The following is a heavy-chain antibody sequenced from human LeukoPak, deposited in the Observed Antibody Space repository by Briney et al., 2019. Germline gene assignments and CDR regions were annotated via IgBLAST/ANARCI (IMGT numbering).Heavy chain of an antibody. J-gene: IGHJ5*02. D-gene: IGHD3-22*01. CDR1: GFTFADYG. Sequence: GGSLRLSCAASGFTFADYGMSWVRQAPGKGLEWVSGINWNGGSTGYADSVKGRFTISRDNAKNSLYLQMNSLRAEDTALYYCARVSYHYDSSGYPPWFDPWGQGTLVTVSS. CDR3: ARVSYHYDSSGYPPWFDP. V-gene: IGHV3-20*04. CDR2: INWNGGST.